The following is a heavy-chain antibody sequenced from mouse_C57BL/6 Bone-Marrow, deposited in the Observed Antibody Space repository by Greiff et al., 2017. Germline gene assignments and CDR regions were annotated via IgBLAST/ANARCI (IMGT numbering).Heavy chain of an antibody. CDR2: IDPETGGT. J-gene: IGHJ4*01. Sequence: VQLQQSGAELVRPGASVTLSCKASGYTFTDYEMHWVKQTPVHGLEWIGAIDPETGGTAYNQKFKGKAILTADKSSSTAYMGRRSLTSADSAVYYCTRFLFLAMDYWGQGTSVTVSS. D-gene: IGHD6-5*01. CDR3: TRFLFLAMDY. V-gene: IGHV1-15*01. CDR1: GYTFTDYE.